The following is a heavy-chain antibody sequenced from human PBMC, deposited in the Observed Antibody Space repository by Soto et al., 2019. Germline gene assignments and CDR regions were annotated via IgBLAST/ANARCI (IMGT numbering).Heavy chain of an antibody. CDR2: FDPEDGET. CDR3: AAGGYGSGSYYYYYGMDV. J-gene: IGHJ6*02. Sequence: ASVKVSCKVSGYTLTELSMHWVRQAPGKGLEWMGGFDPEDGETIYAQKFQGRVTMTEDTSTDTAYMELSSLRSEDTAVYYCAAGGYGSGSYYYYYGMDVWGQGTKVTVSS. V-gene: IGHV1-24*01. D-gene: IGHD3-10*01. CDR1: GYTLTELS.